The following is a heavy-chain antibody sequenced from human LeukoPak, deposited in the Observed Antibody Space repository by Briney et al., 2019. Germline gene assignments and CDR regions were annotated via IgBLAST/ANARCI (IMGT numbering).Heavy chain of an antibody. D-gene: IGHD3-3*01. CDR2: ISYDGSNK. CDR1: GFTFSSYA. V-gene: IGHV3-30*04. J-gene: IGHJ3*02. Sequence: GGSLRLSCAASGFTFSSYAMHWVRQAPGKGLEWVAVISYDGSNKYYADSVKGRFTISRDNSKNTLDLQMNSLRAEDTAVYYCARGPSARFFGVAKGAFDIWGQGTMVTVSS. CDR3: ARGPSARFFGVAKGAFDI.